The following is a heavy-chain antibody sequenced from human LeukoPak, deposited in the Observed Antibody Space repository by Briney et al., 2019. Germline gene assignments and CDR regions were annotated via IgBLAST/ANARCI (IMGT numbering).Heavy chain of an antibody. V-gene: IGHV3-66*01. CDR2: IYSDGST. CDR1: GFTVSSNY. J-gene: IGHJ3*02. D-gene: IGHD5-24*01. Sequence: GGSLRLSCAASGFTVSSNYMSWVRQAPGKGLEWVSVIYSDGSTDYKDSVKDRFIISRDNSKNTLYLQMNSLRAEDTAVYYCAKEMATMNAFDIWGQGTMVTVSS. CDR3: AKEMATMNAFDI.